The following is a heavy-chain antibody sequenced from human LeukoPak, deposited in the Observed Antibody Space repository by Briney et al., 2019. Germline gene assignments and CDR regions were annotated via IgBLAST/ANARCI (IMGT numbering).Heavy chain of an antibody. Sequence: PGGSLRLSCAASGFTVSSNYMSWVRQAPGKGLEWVSVLYSGGSTYYADSVKGRFTISRDNSKNTLYLQMNSLRAEDTAVYYCARNSDGYNYSDYWGQGTLVTVSS. J-gene: IGHJ4*02. CDR1: GFTVSSNY. CDR3: ARNSDGYNYSDY. CDR2: LYSGGST. D-gene: IGHD5-24*01. V-gene: IGHV3-53*01.